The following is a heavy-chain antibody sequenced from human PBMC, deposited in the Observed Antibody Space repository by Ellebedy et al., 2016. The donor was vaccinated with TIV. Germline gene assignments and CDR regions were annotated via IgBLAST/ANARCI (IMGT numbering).Heavy chain of an antibody. Sequence: MPSETLSLTCTVSGDSISSYYWSWIRQPPGKGLEYIGYIYYSGSTNYNPSLKSRVTISVDTSKNQFSLKLSSVTAADTAVYYCARGFRAAAGTPDAFDIWGQGTMVTVSS. CDR1: GDSISSYY. J-gene: IGHJ3*02. V-gene: IGHV4-59*01. CDR3: ARGFRAAAGTPDAFDI. CDR2: IYYSGST. D-gene: IGHD6-13*01.